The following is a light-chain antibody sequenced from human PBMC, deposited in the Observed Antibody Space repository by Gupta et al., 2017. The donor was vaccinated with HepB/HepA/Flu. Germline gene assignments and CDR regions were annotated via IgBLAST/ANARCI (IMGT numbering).Light chain of an antibody. J-gene: IGKJ5*01. CDR3: QREDDTPIT. V-gene: IGKV4-1*01. CDR1: QKVLYSNNKDF. CDR2: WAS. Sequence: DIVMTQSPDSLAVSLGERATINFKSSQKVLYSNNKDFLAWDQQKPGHPPKLLISWASTREYGLPDRFSGRASATYFTLTISIRPAEDVIVYYCQREDDTPITFGPGTRMDIK.